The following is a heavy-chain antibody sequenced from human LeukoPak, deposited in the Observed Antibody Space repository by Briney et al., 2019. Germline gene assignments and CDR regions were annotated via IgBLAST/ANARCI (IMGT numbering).Heavy chain of an antibody. CDR1: GFTFSSYW. CDR3: ARGGPGWELAPGYYYGMDV. J-gene: IGHJ6*02. D-gene: IGHD1-26*01. CDR2: IKQDGSEK. Sequence: PGGSLRLSCAASGFTFSSYWMSWVRQAPGKGLEWVANIKQDGSEKYYVDPVKGRFTISRDNAKNSLYLQMNSLRAEDTAVYYCARGGPGWELAPGYYYGMDVWGQGTTVTVSS. V-gene: IGHV3-7*01.